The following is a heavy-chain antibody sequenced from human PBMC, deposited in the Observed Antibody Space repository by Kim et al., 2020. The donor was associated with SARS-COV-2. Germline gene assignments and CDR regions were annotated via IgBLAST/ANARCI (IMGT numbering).Heavy chain of an antibody. J-gene: IGHJ4*02. CDR1: GFTFSNAW. CDR2: IKSKTDGGTT. D-gene: IGHD3-10*01. Sequence: GGSLRLSCAASGFTFSNAWMSWVRQAPGKGLEWVGRIKSKTDGGTTDYAAPVKGRFTISRDDSKNTLYLQMNSLKTEDTAVYYCTTGTDYYGSGSFGYWGQGTLVTVSS. V-gene: IGHV3-15*01. CDR3: TTGTDYYGSGSFGY.